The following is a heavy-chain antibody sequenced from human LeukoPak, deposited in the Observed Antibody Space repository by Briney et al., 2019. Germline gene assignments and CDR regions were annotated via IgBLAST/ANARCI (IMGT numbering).Heavy chain of an antibody. CDR1: GGTFSSYA. J-gene: IGHJ4*02. CDR3: ASVRFLEWLFFGY. Sequence: SVKVSCKASGGTFSSYAISWVRQAPGQGLEWMGGIIPIFGTANYAQKFQGRVTITSDKSTSTAYMELSSLRSEDTAVYYCASVRFLEWLFFGYWGQGTLVTVSS. V-gene: IGHV1-69*06. D-gene: IGHD3-3*01. CDR2: IIPIFGTA.